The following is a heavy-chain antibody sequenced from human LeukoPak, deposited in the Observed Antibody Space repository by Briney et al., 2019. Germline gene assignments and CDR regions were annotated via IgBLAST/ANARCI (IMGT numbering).Heavy chain of an antibody. V-gene: IGHV3-48*02. CDR3: ARAGSSSTSWILDY. D-gene: IGHD2-2*01. Sequence: PGGSLRLSCAASGFTFSSYSMNWVRQAPGKGLEWVSYISSSSSSTIYYADSVKGRFTISRDNAQNSLYLQMNSLRDEDTAVYYCARAGSSSTSWILDYWGQGTLATVSS. J-gene: IGHJ4*02. CDR1: GFTFSSYS. CDR2: ISSSSSSTI.